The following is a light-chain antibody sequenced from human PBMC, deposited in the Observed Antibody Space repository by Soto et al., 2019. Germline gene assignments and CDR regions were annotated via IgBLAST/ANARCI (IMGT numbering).Light chain of an antibody. CDR3: EHYKTFPIN. CDR2: AAS. CDR1: QGISNL. J-gene: IGKJ5*01. Sequence: IQLTQSPSSLSAFVGDRVTITCRASQGISNLLAWYQQKPGKAPKVLIYAASTLHSGVPSRFSGSGSGTDFTLSISGLQPEDCATYYCEHYKTFPINFGRGTLLEIK. V-gene: IGKV1-9*01.